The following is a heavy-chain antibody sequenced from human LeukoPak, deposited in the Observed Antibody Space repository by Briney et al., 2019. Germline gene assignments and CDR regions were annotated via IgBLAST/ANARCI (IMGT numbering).Heavy chain of an antibody. CDR2: ISGGSSST. CDR1: GFTFSRYS. J-gene: IGHJ6*02. D-gene: IGHD1-1*01. CDR3: AGNTTSLTTYGMDV. Sequence: GGSLRLSCAVSGFTFSRYSMNWVRQAPGKGLEWVSDISGGSSSTLYADSVKGRFTISRDNSKSSLYLQMNSLRAEDTAVYYCAGNTTSLTTYGMDVWGQGTTVTVSS. V-gene: IGHV3-21*01.